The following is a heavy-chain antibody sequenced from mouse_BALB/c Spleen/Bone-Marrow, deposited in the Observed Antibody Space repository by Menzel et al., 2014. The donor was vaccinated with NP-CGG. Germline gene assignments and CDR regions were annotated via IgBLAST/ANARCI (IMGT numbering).Heavy chain of an antibody. CDR2: ISSGSRTV. CDR3: TRSRGNWDDFDY. Sequence: EVHLVESGGGLVQPGGSRKLSCAASGFTFSSFGMHWVRQAPEKGLEWVAYISSGSRTVFYADTVKGRFTISRDNPKNTLFLQMTSLRSEDTAMYYCTRSRGNWDDFDYWGQGTTLTVSS. J-gene: IGHJ2*01. V-gene: IGHV5-17*02. D-gene: IGHD3-3*01. CDR1: GFTFSSFG.